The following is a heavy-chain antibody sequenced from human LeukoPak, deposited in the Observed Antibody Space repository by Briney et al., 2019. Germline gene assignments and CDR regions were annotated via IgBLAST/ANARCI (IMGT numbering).Heavy chain of an antibody. CDR3: ASRHRDILTGYA. CDR2: IYHSGST. Sequence: SGTLSLTCAVSSGSISSNNWWSWVRQPPGKGLEWIGEIYHSGSTNYNPSLKSRVTISVDKSKNQFSLKLSSVTAADTAVYYCASRHRDILTGYAWGQRTLVTVSS. V-gene: IGHV4-4*02. D-gene: IGHD3-9*01. J-gene: IGHJ5*02. CDR1: SGSISSNNW.